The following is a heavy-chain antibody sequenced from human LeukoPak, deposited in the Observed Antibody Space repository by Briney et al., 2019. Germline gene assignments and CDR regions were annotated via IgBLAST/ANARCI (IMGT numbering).Heavy chain of an antibody. J-gene: IGHJ4*02. D-gene: IGHD3-10*01. CDR3: ARETPYGSLTFDY. CDR2: MQPDGGEK. CDR1: GFTFRSYW. Sequence: GGSLRLSCAASGFTFRSYWMSWVRQAPGKGLEWVANMQPDGGEKYYVDSVEGRFTVSRDNAKSSLYLQMNSLRAEDTAVYYCARETPYGSLTFDYWGQGTRVTVSS. V-gene: IGHV3-7*03.